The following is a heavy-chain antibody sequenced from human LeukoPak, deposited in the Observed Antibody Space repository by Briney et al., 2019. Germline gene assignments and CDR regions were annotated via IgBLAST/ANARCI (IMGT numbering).Heavy chain of an antibody. CDR1: GGSISSGGYY. Sequence: PSETLSLTCAVSGGSISSGGYYWSWIRQPPGKGLEWIGEINHSGSTNYNPSLKSRVTISVDTSKNQFSLKLSSVTAADTAVYYCARAYYDFWSGYYRYFDYWGQGTLVTVSS. CDR2: INHSGST. V-gene: IGHV4-34*01. CDR3: ARAYYDFWSGYYRYFDY. J-gene: IGHJ4*02. D-gene: IGHD3-3*01.